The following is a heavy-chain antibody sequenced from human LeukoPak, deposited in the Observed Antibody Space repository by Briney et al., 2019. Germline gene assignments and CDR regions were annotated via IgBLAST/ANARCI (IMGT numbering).Heavy chain of an antibody. D-gene: IGHD3-10*01. CDR3: ARGSGFSGVSHYYMDV. CDR2: FDPEDGET. J-gene: IGHJ6*03. Sequence: ASVKVSCKVSGYTLTELSMHWVRQAPGKGLEWMGGFDPEDGETIYAQKFQGRVTMTRNTSISTAYMELSSLRSEDTAVYYCARGSGFSGVSHYYMDVWGKGTTVTISS. CDR1: GYTLTELS. V-gene: IGHV1-24*01.